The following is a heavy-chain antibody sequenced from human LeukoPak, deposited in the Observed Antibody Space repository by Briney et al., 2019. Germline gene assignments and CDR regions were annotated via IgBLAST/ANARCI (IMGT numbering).Heavy chain of an antibody. V-gene: IGHV4-61*02. CDR2: IYTSGST. CDR3: ARSLYYYYYMDV. Sequence: SQTLSLTCTVSGGAISSGSYYWSWIRQPAGKGLEWIGRIYTSGSTNYNPSLKSRVTISVDTSKNQFSLKLSSVTAADTAVYYCARSLYYYYYMDVWGKGTTVTVSS. J-gene: IGHJ6*03. CDR1: GGAISSGSYY.